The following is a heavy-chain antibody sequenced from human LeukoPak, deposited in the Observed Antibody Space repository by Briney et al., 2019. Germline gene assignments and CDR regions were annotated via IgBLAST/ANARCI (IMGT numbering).Heavy chain of an antibody. D-gene: IGHD6-13*01. J-gene: IGHJ5*02. CDR3: AKDLSLEGSTSNWFDP. Sequence: PGGSLRLSCAASGFTFSNYGLHWVRQAPGKGLEWVTIISYDGSSKYYADSVKGRFTISRDNSKNTLYLQMNSLRAEDTAVYYCAKDLSLEGSTSNWFDPWGQGTLVTVSS. V-gene: IGHV3-30*18. CDR1: GFTFSNYG. CDR2: ISYDGSSK.